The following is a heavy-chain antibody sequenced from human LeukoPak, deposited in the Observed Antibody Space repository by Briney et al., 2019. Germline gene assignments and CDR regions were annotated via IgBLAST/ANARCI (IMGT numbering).Heavy chain of an antibody. V-gene: IGHV3-30*18. Sequence: TGGSLRLSCAASGFTFSSYGMHWVRQAPGKGLEWVAVISYDGSNKYYADSVKGRFTISRDNSKNTLYLQMNSLRAEDTAVYYCAKDHGSIVVVVAAGHFDYWGQGTLVTVSS. CDR3: AKDHGSIVVVVAAGHFDY. CDR1: GFTFSSYG. CDR2: ISYDGSNK. D-gene: IGHD2-15*01. J-gene: IGHJ4*02.